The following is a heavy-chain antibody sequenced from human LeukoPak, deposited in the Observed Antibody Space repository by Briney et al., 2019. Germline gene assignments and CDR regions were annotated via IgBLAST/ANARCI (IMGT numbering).Heavy chain of an antibody. Sequence: SETLSLTCTVSGGSISSSSYYWGWIRQPPGKGLEWIGSIYYSGSTYYNPSLKSRVTISVDTSKNQFSLKLSSVTAADTAVYYCDLGVWGHSVVAAAGPRYYWGQGTLVTVSS. V-gene: IGHV4-39*01. CDR1: GGSISSSSYY. D-gene: IGHD6-13*01. CDR2: IYYSGST. J-gene: IGHJ4*02. CDR3: DLGVWGHSVVAAAGPRYY.